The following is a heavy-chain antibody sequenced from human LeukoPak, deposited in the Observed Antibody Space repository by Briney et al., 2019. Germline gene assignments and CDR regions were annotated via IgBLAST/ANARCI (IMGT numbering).Heavy chain of an antibody. CDR3: ARDRSGAWVS. CDR2: ISSTGST. J-gene: IGHJ5*02. D-gene: IGHD3-10*01. V-gene: IGHV4-61*02. CDR1: GGSISSGGHY. Sequence: SETLSLTCTASGGSISSGGHYWGWIRQPAGKGLEYLGRISSTGSTNYNPSLKSRVTISVDTSKNQFSLKLSSVTAADTAVYYCARDRSGAWVSWGQGTLVTVSS.